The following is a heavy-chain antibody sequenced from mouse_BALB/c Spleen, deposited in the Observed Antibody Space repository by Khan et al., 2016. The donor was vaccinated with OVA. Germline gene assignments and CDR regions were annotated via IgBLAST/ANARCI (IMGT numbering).Heavy chain of an antibody. CDR3: ARSATDYYTMDY. Sequence: VQLQQSGPELVKPGASVRMSCKASGYTFTDYVMHWVKQKPGQGLEWIGYIYPYNDDTESTERFKGKAPLTLDNSSSTAYMDLSSLTSADSSVYYCARSATDYYTMDYWGQGTSVTVSS. D-gene: IGHD1-1*01. CDR1: GYTFTDYV. CDR2: IYPYNDDT. V-gene: IGHV1S136*01. J-gene: IGHJ4*01.